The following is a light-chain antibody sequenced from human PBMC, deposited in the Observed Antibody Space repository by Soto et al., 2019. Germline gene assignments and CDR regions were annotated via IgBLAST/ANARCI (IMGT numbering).Light chain of an antibody. V-gene: IGKV3-20*01. CDR2: DAS. Sequence: EIVLTQSRCTLSLSPGERATLSCRASQSVSGSYLAWFQQKPGQAPRLLIYDASTRATGVPGRFSGSGSGTDFSLTISRLEPEDFAVYYCQHYGSSSWTFGQGTKVEIK. CDR1: QSVSGSY. CDR3: QHYGSSSWT. J-gene: IGKJ1*01.